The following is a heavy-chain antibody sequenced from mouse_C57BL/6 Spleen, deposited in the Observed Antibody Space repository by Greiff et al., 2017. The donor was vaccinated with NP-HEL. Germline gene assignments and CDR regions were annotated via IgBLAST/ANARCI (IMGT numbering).Heavy chain of an antibody. D-gene: IGHD1-1*01. V-gene: IGHV1-15*01. CDR1: GYTFTDYE. J-gene: IGHJ4*01. CDR2: IDPETGGT. Sequence: QVQLQQSGAELVMPGASVTLSCKASGYTFTDYEMHWVKQTPVHGLEWIGAIDPETGGTAYNQKFKGKAILTADKSSSTAYMELRSLTSEDSAVYYCTKGYYYGSSLYYAMDYWGQGTSVTVSS. CDR3: TKGYYYGSSLYYAMDY.